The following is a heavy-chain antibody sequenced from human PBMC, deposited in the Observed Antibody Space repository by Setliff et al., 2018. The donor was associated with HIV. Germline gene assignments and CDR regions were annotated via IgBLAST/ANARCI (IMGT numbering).Heavy chain of an antibody. V-gene: IGHV1-3*01. J-gene: IGHJ2*01. Sequence: GASVKVSCKASGYTFTSYHMHWVRQAPGQRLEWMGWVNAANGYTKYSQKFQGRVTITRDTSANTAYMELSSLRSEDTAVYYCARDGLTVPYCGGDCYDWYFDLWGRGTLVTAPQ. CDR3: ARDGLTVPYCGGDCYDWYFDL. CDR2: VNAANGYT. D-gene: IGHD2-21*02. CDR1: GYTFTSYH.